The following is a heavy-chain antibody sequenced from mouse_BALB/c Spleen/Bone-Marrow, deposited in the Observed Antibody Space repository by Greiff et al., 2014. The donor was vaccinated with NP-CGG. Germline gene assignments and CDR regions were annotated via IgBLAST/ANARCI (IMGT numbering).Heavy chain of an antibody. Sequence: EVNLVESGGGLVQPGGSRKLSCAASGFTFSSFGMHWVRQTPEKGLEWVAYISRGSSTIYYADTVKGRFTISRDNPKNTLFLQVTSLRSEDTAMYYCTRGGNWDDFDYWGQGTTLTVSS. CDR1: GFTFSSFG. D-gene: IGHD4-1*01. CDR2: ISRGSSTI. CDR3: TRGGNWDDFDY. V-gene: IGHV5-17*02. J-gene: IGHJ2*01.